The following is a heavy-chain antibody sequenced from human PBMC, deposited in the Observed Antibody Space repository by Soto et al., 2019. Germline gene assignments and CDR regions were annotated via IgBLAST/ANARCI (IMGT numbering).Heavy chain of an antibody. Sequence: GSLRLSCAASGFTFNSYAMSWVRQAPGKGLEWVSSISRSDDGPYYADSVKGRFTISRDNSQNTLFLLMNSLRADDTALYYCEKNYFFDSWGQGAPVTVSS. CDR3: EKNYFFDS. CDR1: GFTFNSYA. J-gene: IGHJ4*02. V-gene: IGHV3-23*01. CDR2: ISRSDDGP.